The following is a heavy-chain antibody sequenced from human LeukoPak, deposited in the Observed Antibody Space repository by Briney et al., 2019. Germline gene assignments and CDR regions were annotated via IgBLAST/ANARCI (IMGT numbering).Heavy chain of an antibody. J-gene: IGHJ4*02. V-gene: IGHV3-74*01. CDR3: ARLPVLRYFDWSDY. Sequence: GGSLRLSCAASGFTFSNYMMHWVRQAPGKGLVWVSRINSDGRSTTYADSVKGRFTISRDNAKNTLYLQMNSLRAEDTAVYYCARLPVLRYFDWSDYWGQGTLVTVSS. CDR1: GFTFSNYM. CDR2: INSDGRST. D-gene: IGHD3-9*01.